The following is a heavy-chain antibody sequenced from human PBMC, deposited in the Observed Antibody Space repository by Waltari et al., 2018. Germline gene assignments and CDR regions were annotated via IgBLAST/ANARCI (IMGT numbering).Heavy chain of an antibody. CDR3: AKGRQGQWLEFDY. CDR1: GFTFSSYG. Sequence: QVQLVESGGGVVQPGGSLRLSCAASGFTFSSYGMPWVRQAPGKGLEWVAFIRYDGSNKYYADSVKGRFTISRDNSKNTLYLQMNSLRAEDTAVYYCAKGRQGQWLEFDYWGQGTLVTVSS. D-gene: IGHD6-19*01. V-gene: IGHV3-30*02. CDR2: IRYDGSNK. J-gene: IGHJ4*02.